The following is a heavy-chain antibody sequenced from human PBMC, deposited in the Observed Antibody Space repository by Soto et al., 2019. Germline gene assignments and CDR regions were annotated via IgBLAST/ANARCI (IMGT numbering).Heavy chain of an antibody. Sequence: GGSLRLSCAASGFTFSSYSMNWVRQAPGKGLEWVSSISSSSSYIYYADSVKGRFTISRDNAKNSPYLQMNSLRAEDTAVYYCARDRLIRAPASNWFDPWGQGTLVTVSS. J-gene: IGHJ5*02. CDR3: ARDRLIRAPASNWFDP. CDR1: GFTFSSYS. V-gene: IGHV3-21*01. CDR2: ISSSSSYI. D-gene: IGHD3-16*01.